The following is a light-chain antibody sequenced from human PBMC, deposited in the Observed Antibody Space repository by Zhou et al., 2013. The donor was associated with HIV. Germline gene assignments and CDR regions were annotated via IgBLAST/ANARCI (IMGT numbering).Light chain of an antibody. J-gene: IGLJ3*02. CDR2: ANS. CDR1: SSNIGALYD. V-gene: IGLV1-40*01. Sequence: QSVLTQPPSVSGAPGQRVTISCTGSSSNIGALYDVHWYQQLPGAAPKLLIYANSDRPSGVPDRFSGSKSGTSASLAITGLQAEDEGDYYCQSYDITFEWSDTFGGGTKLTVL. CDR3: QSYDITFEWSDT.